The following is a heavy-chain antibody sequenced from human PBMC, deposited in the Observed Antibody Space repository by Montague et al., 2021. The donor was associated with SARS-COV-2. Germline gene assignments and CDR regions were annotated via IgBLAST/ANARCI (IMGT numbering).Heavy chain of an antibody. D-gene: IGHD5-24*01. CDR3: ATDRRWLHVLGGYYYGMDV. CDR2: FDPEDGET. Sequence: SVKVSCKVSGYTLTELSMHWVRQAPGKGLEWMGGFDPEDGETIYAQKFQGRVTMTEDTSTDTAYMELSSLRSEDTAVYYCATDRRWLHVLGGYYYGMDVWGQGTTVTVSS. CDR1: GYTLTELS. V-gene: IGHV1-24*01. J-gene: IGHJ6*02.